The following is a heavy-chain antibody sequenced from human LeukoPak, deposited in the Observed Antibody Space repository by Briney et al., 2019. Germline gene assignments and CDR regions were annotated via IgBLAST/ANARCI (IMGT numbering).Heavy chain of an antibody. Sequence: PSETLSLTCTVSGGSISSYYWSWIRQPPGKGLEWIGYIYYSGSTNYNPSLKSRVTISVDTSKNQFSPKLSSVTAADTAVYYCARDLFGGDAFDIWGQGTMVTVSS. V-gene: IGHV4-59*01. D-gene: IGHD3-16*01. CDR1: GGSISSYY. J-gene: IGHJ3*02. CDR3: ARDLFGGDAFDI. CDR2: IYYSGST.